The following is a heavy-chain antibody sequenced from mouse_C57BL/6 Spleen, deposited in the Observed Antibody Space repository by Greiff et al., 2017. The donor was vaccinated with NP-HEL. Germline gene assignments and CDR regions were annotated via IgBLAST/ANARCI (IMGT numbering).Heavy chain of an antibody. Sequence: QVQLQQSGAELVKPGASVKMSCKASGYTFTTYPIEWMKQNHGKSLEWIGNFHPYNDDTKYNEKFKGKATLTVEKSSSTVYLELSRLTSDDSAVYYCARRGYYGSSHWYFDVWGTGTTVTVSS. D-gene: IGHD1-1*01. V-gene: IGHV1-47*01. J-gene: IGHJ1*03. CDR1: GYTFTTYP. CDR3: ARRGYYGSSHWYFDV. CDR2: FHPYNDDT.